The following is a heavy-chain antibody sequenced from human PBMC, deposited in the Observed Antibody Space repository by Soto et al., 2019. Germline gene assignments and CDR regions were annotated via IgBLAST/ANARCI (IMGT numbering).Heavy chain of an antibody. CDR3: ARHGGGSSWYDGMDV. CDR1: GGSISSSSYY. J-gene: IGHJ6*02. D-gene: IGHD6-13*01. V-gene: IGHV4-39*01. CDR2: IYYSGST. Sequence: SETLSLTCTVSGGSISSSSYYWVWIRQPPGKGLEWIGSIYYSGSTYYNPSLKSRITISVDTSKNQFSLKLSSVTAADTAVYYCARHGGGSSWYDGMDVWGQGTTVTV.